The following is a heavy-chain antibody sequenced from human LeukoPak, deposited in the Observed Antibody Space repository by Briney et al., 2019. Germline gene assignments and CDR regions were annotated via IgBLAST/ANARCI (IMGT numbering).Heavy chain of an antibody. D-gene: IGHD6-13*01. J-gene: IGHJ2*01. CDR2: IYYSGST. CDR1: GGSIRSYY. CDR3: ARVYYSNSYDYWYFDL. V-gene: IGHV4-59*01. Sequence: SETLSLTCTVSGGSIRSYYWSWIRQPPGKGLEWIGYIYYSGSTNYNPSLKSRVTISVDTSKNQFSLKLSSVTAADTAIYYCARVYYSNSYDYWYFDLWGRGTLVTVSS.